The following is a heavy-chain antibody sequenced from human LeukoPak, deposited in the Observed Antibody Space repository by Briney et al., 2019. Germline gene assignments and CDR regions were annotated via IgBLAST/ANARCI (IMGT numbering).Heavy chain of an antibody. CDR3: ARHGGYSYGYGTYLDRYYFDY. V-gene: IGHV4-30-2*03. CDR2: IYYSGST. D-gene: IGHD5-18*01. CDR1: GFTFSSSA. J-gene: IGHJ4*02. Sequence: LRLSCAASGFTFSSSAMSWVRQAPGKGLEWIGSIYYSGSTYYNPSLKSRVTISVDTSKNQFSLKLSSVTAADTAVYYCARHGGYSYGYGTYLDRYYFDYWGQGTLVTVSS.